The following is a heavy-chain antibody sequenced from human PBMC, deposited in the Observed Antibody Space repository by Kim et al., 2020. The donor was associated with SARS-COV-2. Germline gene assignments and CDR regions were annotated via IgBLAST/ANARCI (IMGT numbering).Heavy chain of an antibody. CDR2: IWYDGSHQ. CDR1: GFSFIIHG. Sequence: GGSLRLSCAASGFSFIIHGMYWFRQAPGKGLEWVSSIWYDGSHQYYADSVKGRFTISRDNSKNTLYLQMNSLRVEDTAVYYCTRGGYCSGGTCSNYNGLDVWGQGTTVTVSS. V-gene: IGHV3-33*01. CDR3: TRGGYCSGGTCSNYNGLDV. J-gene: IGHJ6*02. D-gene: IGHD2-15*01.